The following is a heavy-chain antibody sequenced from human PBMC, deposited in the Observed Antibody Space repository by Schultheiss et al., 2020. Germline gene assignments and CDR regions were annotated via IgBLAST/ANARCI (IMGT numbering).Heavy chain of an antibody. D-gene: IGHD1-26*01. CDR3: ARSWVGATLFDY. J-gene: IGHJ4*02. CDR1: GYTFTSYG. Sequence: ASVKVSCKASGYTFTSYGISWVRQAPGQGLEWMGWINPNSGGTNYAQKFQGRVTMTRDTSISTAYMELSSLRDEDTAVYYCARSWVGATLFDYWGQGTLVTVS. V-gene: IGHV1-2*02. CDR2: INPNSGGT.